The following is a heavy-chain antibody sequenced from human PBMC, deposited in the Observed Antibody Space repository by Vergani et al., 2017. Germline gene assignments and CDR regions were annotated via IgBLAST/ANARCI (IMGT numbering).Heavy chain of an antibody. CDR3: ARGPYDYVWGSYRRPNYFDY. J-gene: IGHJ4*02. CDR2: IIPIFGTA. CDR1: GGTFSSYA. Sequence: QVQLVLSGAEVKKPGSSVKVSCKASGGTFSSYAISWVRQAPGQGLEWMGGIIPIFGTANYAQKFQGRVTITADESTSTAYMELSSLRSEDTAVYYCARGPYDYVWGSYRRPNYFDYWGQGTLVTVSS. V-gene: IGHV1-69*12. D-gene: IGHD3-16*02.